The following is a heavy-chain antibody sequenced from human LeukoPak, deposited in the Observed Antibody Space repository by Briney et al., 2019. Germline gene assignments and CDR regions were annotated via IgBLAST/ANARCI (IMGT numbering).Heavy chain of an antibody. Sequence: SETLSLTCTVSGGSISSSSYYWSWIRQPPGKGLEWIGYIYYSGSTNYNPSLKSRVTILVDTSKNQFSLKLSSVTAADTAVYYCARDLGREYSHAFDIWGQGTMVTVSS. J-gene: IGHJ3*02. CDR2: IYYSGST. CDR1: GGSISSSSYY. V-gene: IGHV4-61*01. CDR3: ARDLGREYSHAFDI. D-gene: IGHD2/OR15-2a*01.